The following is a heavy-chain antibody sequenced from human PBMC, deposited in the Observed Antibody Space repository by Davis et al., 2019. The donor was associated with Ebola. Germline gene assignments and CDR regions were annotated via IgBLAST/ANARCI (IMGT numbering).Heavy chain of an antibody. D-gene: IGHD1-1*01. CDR3: ARDLGTSAFDI. CDR2: MNPNSGNT. CDR1: GYTFTSYD. Sequence: ASVKVSCKASGYTFTSYDINWVRQATGQGLEWMGWMNPNSGNTGYAQKFQGRVTMTRNTSISTAYMELSRLRSDDTAVYYCARDLGTSAFDIWGQGTMVTVSS. J-gene: IGHJ3*02. V-gene: IGHV1-8*01.